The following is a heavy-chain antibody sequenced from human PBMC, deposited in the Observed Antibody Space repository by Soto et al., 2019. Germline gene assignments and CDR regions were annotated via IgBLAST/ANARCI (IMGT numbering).Heavy chain of an antibody. V-gene: IGHV4-34*01. CDR2: INHGGKT. J-gene: IGHJ4*02. CDR3: ASARWNY. CDR1: GGSFSDTW. D-gene: IGHD6-6*01. Sequence: PSETLSLTCAFLGGSFSDTWWSWVRQPPGKGLEWIGEINHGGKTNYNPSLKSRLTISVDTSKNQFSLRLTSVTAADTAVYYCASARWNYWGQGTPVTVSS.